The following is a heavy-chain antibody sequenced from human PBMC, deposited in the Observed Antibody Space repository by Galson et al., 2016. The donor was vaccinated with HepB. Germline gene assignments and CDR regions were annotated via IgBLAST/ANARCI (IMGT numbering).Heavy chain of an antibody. Sequence: SLRLSCAASGFTFSRYGMHWVRQAPGKGLESVAFIWYDGSNKYYADSVKGRFTISSDNSKNTLYLQMNSLRAEDTAVYYCAREDPNIAVAALDYWGQGTLVTVSS. CDR2: IWYDGSNK. J-gene: IGHJ4*02. CDR3: AREDPNIAVAALDY. D-gene: IGHD6-19*01. V-gene: IGHV3-33*01. CDR1: GFTFSRYG.